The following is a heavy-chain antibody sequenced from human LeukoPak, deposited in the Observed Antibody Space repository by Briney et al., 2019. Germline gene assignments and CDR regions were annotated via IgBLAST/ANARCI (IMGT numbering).Heavy chain of an antibody. CDR2: ISWNSGSI. D-gene: IGHD6-19*01. CDR1: GFTFDDYA. J-gene: IGHJ4*02. Sequence: SLRLSCAASGFTFDDYAMHWVRQAPGKGLEWVSGISWNSGSIGYADSVKGRFTISRDNAKNSLYLQMNSLRAEDTALYYCAKGRTAIGTVAGTFDYWGQGTLVTVSS. CDR3: AKGRTAIGTVAGTFDY. V-gene: IGHV3-9*01.